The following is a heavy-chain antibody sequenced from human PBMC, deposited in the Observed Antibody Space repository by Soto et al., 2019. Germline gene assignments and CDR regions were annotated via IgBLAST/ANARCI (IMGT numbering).Heavy chain of an antibody. V-gene: IGHV3-15*07. D-gene: IGHD3-3*01. J-gene: IGHJ6*02. CDR3: TTLSITIFGVVLMDV. CDR2: IKSKTDGGTT. Sequence: PWGSLRLSCAASGFTCSSYAMNWVRQAPGKGLEWVGRIKSKTDGGTTDYAAPVKGRFTISRDDSKNTLYLQMNSLKTEDTAVYYCTTLSITIFGVVLMDVWGQGTTVTVS. CDR1: GFTCSSYA.